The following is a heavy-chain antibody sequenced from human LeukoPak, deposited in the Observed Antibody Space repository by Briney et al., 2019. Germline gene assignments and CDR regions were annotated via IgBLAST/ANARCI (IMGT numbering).Heavy chain of an antibody. J-gene: IGHJ4*02. CDR2: INPNSGGT. CDR3: ARYYYDSSGYDY. V-gene: IGHV1-2*02. Sequence: GASVKVSCKASGHTFTGYYMHWVRQAPGQGLEWMGWINPNSGGTNYAQKFQGRVTMTRDTSISTAYMELSRLRSDDTAVYYCARYYYDSSGYDYWGQGTLVTVSS. D-gene: IGHD3-22*01. CDR1: GHTFTGYY.